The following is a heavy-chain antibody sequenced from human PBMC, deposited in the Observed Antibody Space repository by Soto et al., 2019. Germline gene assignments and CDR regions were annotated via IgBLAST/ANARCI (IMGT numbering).Heavy chain of an antibody. CDR2: ISSSSSTI. V-gene: IGHV3-48*02. Sequence: PGGSLRLSCAASGFTFSSYSMNWVRQAPGKGLEWVSYISSSSSTIYYADSVKGRFTISRDNAKNSLYLQMNSLRDEDTAVYYCARDNNFFDSGRGVDYWGQGTLVTVSS. J-gene: IGHJ4*02. CDR3: ARDNNFFDSGRGVDY. D-gene: IGHD3-10*01. CDR1: GFTFSSYS.